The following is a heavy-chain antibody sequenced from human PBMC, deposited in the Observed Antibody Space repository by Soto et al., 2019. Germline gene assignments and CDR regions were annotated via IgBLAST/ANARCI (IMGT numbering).Heavy chain of an antibody. CDR1: GFTFSSYA. V-gene: IGHV3-33*01. Sequence: QVQLVESGGGVVQPGTSLRLSCVASGFTFSSYAIHWVRQAPGKGLEWMAVIWYDGGNKYYADSVKGRFTISRDNSKNTLYLQMDSLRAEDTAVYYCARDVTVTTSSYYYYGMDVWGQGTTVTVSS. CDR3: ARDVTVTTSSYYYYGMDV. CDR2: IWYDGGNK. J-gene: IGHJ6*02. D-gene: IGHD4-17*01.